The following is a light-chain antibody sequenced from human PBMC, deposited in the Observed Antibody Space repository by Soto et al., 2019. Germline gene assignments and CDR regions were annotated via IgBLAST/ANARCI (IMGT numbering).Light chain of an antibody. V-gene: IGLV1-36*01. CDR3: AAWDDSMNGWV. CDR2: YDD. J-gene: IGLJ3*02. CDR1: SSNIGNNA. Sequence: QSVLTQPPSVSQAPRQRVTISCSGSSSNIGNNAVNWYQQFPGKAPKLLIFYDDLLPSGVSERFSGSKSGTSASLAISGLQSEDEADYYCAAWDDSMNGWVFGGGTKVTVL.